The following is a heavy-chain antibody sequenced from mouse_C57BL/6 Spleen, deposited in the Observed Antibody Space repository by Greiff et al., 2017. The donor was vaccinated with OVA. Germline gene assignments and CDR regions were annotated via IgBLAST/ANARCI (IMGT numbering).Heavy chain of an antibody. D-gene: IGHD2-4*01. CDR1: GYAFTNYL. CDR2: INPGSGGT. V-gene: IGHV1-54*01. CDR3: ARGGENYDGFAY. Sequence: QVQLQQSGAELVRPGTSVKVSCKASGYAFTNYLIEWVKQRPGQGLEWIGVINPGSGGTNYNEKFKGKATLTADKSSSTAYMQLSSLTSEDSAVYFCARGGENYDGFAYWGQGTLVTVSA. J-gene: IGHJ3*01.